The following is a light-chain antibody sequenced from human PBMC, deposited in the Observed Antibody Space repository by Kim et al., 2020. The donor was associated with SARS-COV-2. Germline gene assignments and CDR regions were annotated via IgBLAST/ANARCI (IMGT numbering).Light chain of an antibody. Sequence: DIQMTQSPSTLSASVGDRVTITCRASQSITNWLAWYQQKPGKAPELLIYDASSLESGVPSRFSGSGSETEFTLTISSLQPDDFATYYCQQYKTYSFGQGTKVDIK. CDR3: QQYKTYS. V-gene: IGKV1-5*01. CDR2: DAS. CDR1: QSITNW. J-gene: IGKJ1*01.